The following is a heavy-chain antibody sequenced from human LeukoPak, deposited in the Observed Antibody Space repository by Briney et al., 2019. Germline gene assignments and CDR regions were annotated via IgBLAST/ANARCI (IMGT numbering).Heavy chain of an antibody. V-gene: IGHV1-69*13. CDR3: ARGFDFYYPFDY. D-gene: IGHD3-3*01. Sequence: SVKVSCKASGYTFTSYAISWVRQAPGQGLEWMGGIIPIFGTANYAQKFQGRVTITADESTSTAYMELSSLRSEDTAVYYCARGFDFYYPFDYWGQGTLVTVSS. J-gene: IGHJ4*02. CDR2: IIPIFGTA. CDR1: GYTFTSYA.